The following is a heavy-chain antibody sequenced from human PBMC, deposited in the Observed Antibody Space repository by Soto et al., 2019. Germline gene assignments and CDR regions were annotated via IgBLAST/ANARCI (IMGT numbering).Heavy chain of an antibody. CDR1: GYTFTSYG. CDR3: ARDANIVVVVAATRESGRKRFDY. D-gene: IGHD2-15*01. CDR2: ISAYNGNT. J-gene: IGHJ4*02. Sequence: QVKLVQSGAEVKKPGASVKVSCKASGYTFTSYGISWVRQAPGQGLEWMGWISAYNGNTNYAQKLQGRVTMTTDTSTSTAYMELRSLRSDDTAVYYCARDANIVVVVAATRESGRKRFDYWGQGTLVTVSS. V-gene: IGHV1-18*01.